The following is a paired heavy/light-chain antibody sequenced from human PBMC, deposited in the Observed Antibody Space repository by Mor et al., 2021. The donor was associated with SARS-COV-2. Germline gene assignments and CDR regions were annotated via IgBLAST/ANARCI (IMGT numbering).Heavy chain of an antibody. Sequence: QVQLVESGGGVVQPGGSLRLSCAASGFTFSAYNMHWVRQAPGKGLEWLAFIRNDETQKNYADSVKGRFTISRDNSKDTLYLQMYSLRAEDTAVYYCAKDSGGGDCYFDNWGQGTLVTVSS. D-gene: IGHD2-21*02. CDR2: IRNDETQK. CDR1: GFTFSAYN. J-gene: IGHJ4*02. V-gene: IGHV3-30*02. CDR3: AKDSGGGDCYFDN.
Light chain of an antibody. Sequence: QTVVTQEPSFSVSPGGTVTLTCGLSSGSVSTNHYPSWYQQTPGQAPRTLIHNTHTRSFGVPDRFSGSILGNKGALTITGAQADDESDYYCVLYMGSGIWVFGGGTKLTVL. CDR2: NTH. J-gene: IGLJ3*02. CDR1: SGSVSTNHY. V-gene: IGLV8-61*01. CDR3: VLYMGSGIWV.